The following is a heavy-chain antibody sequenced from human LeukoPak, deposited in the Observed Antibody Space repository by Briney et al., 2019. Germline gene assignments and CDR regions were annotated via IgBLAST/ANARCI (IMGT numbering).Heavy chain of an antibody. CDR3: AKGFGGYSGYDSGY. CDR2: IRYDGSNK. D-gene: IGHD5-12*01. J-gene: IGHJ4*02. V-gene: IGHV3-30*02. Sequence: GGSLRLSCAASGFTFSSYGMHWVRQAPGKGLEWVAFIRYDGSNKYYADSVKGRFTISRDNSKNTLYLQMNSLRAEDTAVYYCAKGFGGYSGYDSGYWGQGTLVTVSS. CDR1: GFTFSSYG.